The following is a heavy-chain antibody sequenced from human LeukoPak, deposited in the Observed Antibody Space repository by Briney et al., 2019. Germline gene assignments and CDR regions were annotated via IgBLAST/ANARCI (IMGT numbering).Heavy chain of an antibody. J-gene: IGHJ2*01. D-gene: IGHD2-8*01. Sequence: GSLRLSCAASGFTFSDYWMHWVRQAPGKGLVWVSRIISDGSGTNYADFVKGRFTISRDNAKNTLHLQMNSLRAEDTAVYYCVRAVGVSARGYFDLWGRGTLVTVSS. CDR3: VRAVGVSARGYFDL. CDR1: GFTFSDYW. CDR2: IISDGSGT. V-gene: IGHV3-74*01.